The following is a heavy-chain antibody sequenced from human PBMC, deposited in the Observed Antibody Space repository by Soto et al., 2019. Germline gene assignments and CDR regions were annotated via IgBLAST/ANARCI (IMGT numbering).Heavy chain of an antibody. CDR1: GFTFRIYA. Sequence: QVQLMQSGGEVKQPGASVKVSCKASGFTFRIYAIAWVRQAPGQGLEWMGWIRTHNGNANYAQNFQDRITMTSDTSTNTDYLELRNLSTDDTAVYSCARLTVFSSTFPDYCGQGTLVSFSS. CDR3: ARLTVFSSTFPDY. CDR2: IRTHNGNA. D-gene: IGHD6-13*01. V-gene: IGHV1-18*04. J-gene: IGHJ4*02.